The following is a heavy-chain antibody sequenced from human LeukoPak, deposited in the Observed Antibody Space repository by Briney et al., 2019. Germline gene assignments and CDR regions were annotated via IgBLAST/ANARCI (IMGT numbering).Heavy chain of an antibody. D-gene: IGHD5-18*01. CDR1: GGTFSSYA. Sequence: AASVKVSCKASGGTFSSYAISWVRQAPGQGLEWMGGIIPIFGTANYAQKFQGRATITTDESTSTAYMELSSLRSEDTAVYYCARAGIQLWPGGVDYWGQGTLVTVSS. CDR3: ARAGIQLWPGGVDY. J-gene: IGHJ4*02. V-gene: IGHV1-69*05. CDR2: IIPIFGTA.